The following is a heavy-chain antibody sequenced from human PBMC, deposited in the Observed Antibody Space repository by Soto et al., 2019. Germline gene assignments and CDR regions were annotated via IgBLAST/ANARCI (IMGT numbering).Heavy chain of an antibody. J-gene: IGHJ4*02. CDR1: GFTFSSSA. V-gene: IGHV3-23*01. D-gene: IGHD3-10*01. CDR2: VSANGQGI. CDR3: AKDRHYPRDYFHY. Sequence: LRLSCAASGFTFSSSAISWVRQAPGKGLEWVSAVSANGQGIYYADSVRGRFTISRDNSKNTVFLHMDSLSAEDTAVYYCAKDRHYPRDYFHYCGQRTLVTVSS.